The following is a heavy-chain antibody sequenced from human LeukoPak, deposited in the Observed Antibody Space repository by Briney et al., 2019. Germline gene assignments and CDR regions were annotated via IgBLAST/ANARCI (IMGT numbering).Heavy chain of an antibody. J-gene: IGHJ4*02. CDR3: ARHYDSRLFDY. CDR2: IYYSGST. CDR1: GGSISSSSYY. D-gene: IGHD3-22*01. Sequence: KPSETLSLTCTVSGGSISSSSYYWGWIRQPPGKGLEWIGSIYYSGSTYYNPSLKSRVTISVDTSKNQFSLKLSSATAADTAVYYCARHYDSRLFDYWGQGTLVTVSS. V-gene: IGHV4-39*01.